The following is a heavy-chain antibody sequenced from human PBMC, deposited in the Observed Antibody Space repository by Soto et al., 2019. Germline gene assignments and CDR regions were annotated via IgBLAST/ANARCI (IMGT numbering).Heavy chain of an antibody. D-gene: IGHD6-13*01. CDR1: GFTFSSYS. CDR3: ARDRQQLADY. J-gene: IGHJ4*02. CDR2: ISSSSSYI. V-gene: IGHV3-21*01. Sequence: EVQLVESGGGLVKPGGSLRLSCAASGFTFSSYSMNWVRQAPGKGLEWVSSISSSSSYIYYADSVKGRFTISRDNAKNSLYLQMNNLRAEDTAVYYCARDRQQLADYWGQGTLVTVSS.